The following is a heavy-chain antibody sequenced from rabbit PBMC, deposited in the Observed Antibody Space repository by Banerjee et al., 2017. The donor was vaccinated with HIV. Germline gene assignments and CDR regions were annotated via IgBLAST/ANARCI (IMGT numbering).Heavy chain of an antibody. Sequence: QEQLVESGGGLVQPGGSLKLSCKASGFDFSTYGVNWVRQAPGKGLEWIACIYAGSSGSTYYASWAKGRFTISRDNAQNTVSLQLNSLTAADTATYFCARYSSGWDYFDLWGPGTLVTVS. CDR3: ARYSSGWDYFDL. J-gene: IGHJ4*01. V-gene: IGHV1S45*01. CDR1: GFDFSTYG. D-gene: IGHD4-1*01. CDR2: IYAGSSGST.